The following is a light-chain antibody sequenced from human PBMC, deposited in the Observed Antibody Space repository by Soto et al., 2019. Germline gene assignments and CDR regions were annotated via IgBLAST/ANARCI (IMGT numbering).Light chain of an antibody. V-gene: IGLV2-11*01. CDR1: SSDVGGYKY. Sequence: QSVLTQPRSVSGSPGQSVTISCTGTSSDVGGYKYVSWYQQKPGKAPKLIIYGVSRWPSGVPNRFSGSKSGNGASLTISGLQAEDEGDYYCCSYAGGPEVFGTGTKVTVL. CDR2: GVS. J-gene: IGLJ1*01. CDR3: CSYAGGPEV.